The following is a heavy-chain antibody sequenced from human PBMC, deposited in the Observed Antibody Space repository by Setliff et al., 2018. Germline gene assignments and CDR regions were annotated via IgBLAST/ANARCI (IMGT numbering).Heavy chain of an antibody. CDR3: ARSAGYSSSWYSYYYGMDV. CDR1: GYSISSGYY. CDR2: IYHSGST. J-gene: IGHJ6*02. V-gene: IGHV4-38-2*02. Sequence: SETLSLTCTVSGYSISSGYYWGWIRQPPGKGLEWIGSIYHSGSTYYNPSLKSRVTISVDTSKNQFSLKPSSVTVADTAVYYCARSAGYSSSWYSYYYGMDVWGQGTTVTVSS. D-gene: IGHD6-13*01.